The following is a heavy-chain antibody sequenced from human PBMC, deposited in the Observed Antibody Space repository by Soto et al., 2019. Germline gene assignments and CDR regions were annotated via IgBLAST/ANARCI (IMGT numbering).Heavy chain of an antibody. D-gene: IGHD2-15*01. Sequence: GASVKVSCKASGGTFSSYTISWVRQAPGQGLERKGWISAYNGNTNYAQKLQGRVTMTTDTSTSTAYMELRSLRSDDTAVYYCARGRGYCSGGSCYLLDFDYWGQGTLVTVSS. V-gene: IGHV1-18*01. CDR3: ARGRGYCSGGSCYLLDFDY. CDR1: GGTFSSYT. J-gene: IGHJ4*02. CDR2: ISAYNGNT.